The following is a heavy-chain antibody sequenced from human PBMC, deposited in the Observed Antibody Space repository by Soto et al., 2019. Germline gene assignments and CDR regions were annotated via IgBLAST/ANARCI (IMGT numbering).Heavy chain of an antibody. V-gene: IGHV1-18*01. Sequence: QVQLVQSGAEVKKPGASVKVSCKASGYTFTSYGISWVRQAPGQGLEWMGWISAYNGNTNYAQKLQGRVTMTTATSTSTAYMELRSLRSDDTAVYYCARYSEPRPLCPGSGGCCLIDYWGQGTLVSVSS. D-gene: IGHD2-15*01. J-gene: IGHJ4*02. CDR3: ARYSEPRPLCPGSGGCCLIDY. CDR1: GYTFTSYG. CDR2: ISAYNGNT.